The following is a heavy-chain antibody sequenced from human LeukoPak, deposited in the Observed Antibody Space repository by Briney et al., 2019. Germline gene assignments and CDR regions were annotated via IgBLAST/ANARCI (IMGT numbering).Heavy chain of an antibody. V-gene: IGHV3-7*01. CDR2: IKGDGSEK. D-gene: IGHD4-11*01. CDR3: ARDEYRSRWLHP. Sequence: GGPLRLSCAASGFTFSSYWMSWVRLAPGKGLEWVGNIKGDGSEKWYVDSVKGRFTISRDNAQNSVYLQMNSLRAEDTALYYCARDEYRSRWLHPWGQGTLVTVTS. J-gene: IGHJ5*02. CDR1: GFTFSSYW.